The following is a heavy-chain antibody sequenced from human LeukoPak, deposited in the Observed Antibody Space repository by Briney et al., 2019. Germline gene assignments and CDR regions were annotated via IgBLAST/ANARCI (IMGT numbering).Heavy chain of an antibody. CDR1: GFTFSTYD. CDR3: ASGRRPLSSPYLGYFDL. Sequence: GGSLRLSCAASGFTFSTYDMHWVRQVTGRGLEWVSGIATAGDTFYPDSVEGSFIISRDNVKNSLYLQMNSLRAADTGIYFCASGRRPLSSPYLGYFDLWGRGTLVTVSS. J-gene: IGHJ2*01. D-gene: IGHD2/OR15-2a*01. V-gene: IGHV3-13*04. CDR2: IATAGDT.